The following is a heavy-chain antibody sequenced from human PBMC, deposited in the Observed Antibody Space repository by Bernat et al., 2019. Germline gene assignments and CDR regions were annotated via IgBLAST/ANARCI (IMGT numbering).Heavy chain of an antibody. CDR2: IIPILGIA. D-gene: IGHD3-3*01. Sequence: QVQLVQSGAEVKKPGSSVKVSCKASGGTFSSYTISWVRQAPGQGLEWMGRIIPILGIANYAQKFQGRVTITADKSTSTAYMELSSLRSEDTAVYYCARDIPLGSGLQSDAFDIWGQGTMVDVPS. V-gene: IGHV1-69*08. CDR1: GGTFSSYT. CDR3: ARDIPLGSGLQSDAFDI. J-gene: IGHJ3*02.